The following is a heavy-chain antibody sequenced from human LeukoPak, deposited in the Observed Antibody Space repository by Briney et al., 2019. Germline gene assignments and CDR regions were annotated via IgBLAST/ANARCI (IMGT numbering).Heavy chain of an antibody. J-gene: IGHJ6*03. CDR3: ARVTSSSSWYSDYYMDV. V-gene: IGHV3-23*01. Sequence: GGSLRLSCAASGFTFSNYGMNWVRQAPGKGLEWVSGISGSGGNTYYADCVKGRFTISRDNSKNTLYLQMNSLRAEDTAVYYCARVTSSSSWYSDYYMDVWGKGTTVTISS. D-gene: IGHD6-13*01. CDR2: ISGSGGNT. CDR1: GFTFSNYG.